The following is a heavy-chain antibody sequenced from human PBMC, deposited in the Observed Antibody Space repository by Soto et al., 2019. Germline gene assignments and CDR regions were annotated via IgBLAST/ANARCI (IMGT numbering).Heavy chain of an antibody. J-gene: IGHJ3*02. CDR2: ISAHTGNT. CDR3: ARVLGYNSSWWRHTAFDI. V-gene: IGHV1-18*01. Sequence: ASVKVSCKTSGYTFTNYGISWVRQAPGQGLEWMGWISAHTGNTNYAQRFQGRVTMTTDTSTSTAYMELRSLRSDDTAVYYCARVLGYNSSWWRHTAFDIWGQGTMVTVSS. CDR1: GYTFTNYG. D-gene: IGHD6-13*01.